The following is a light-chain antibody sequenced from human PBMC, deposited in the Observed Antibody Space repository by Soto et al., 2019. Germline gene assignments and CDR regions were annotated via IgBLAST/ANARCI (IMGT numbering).Light chain of an antibody. V-gene: IGLV1-40*01. CDR1: SSNIGAGYE. CDR2: ENN. CDR3: QSYDSSLSGYV. J-gene: IGLJ1*01. Sequence: QSVLTQPPSVCEAPEHRVTISCNGSSSNIGAGYEAHWYQQVPGTAPKLLIYENNNRPSGVPDRFSGSKSGTSASLAITGLHAEDEAEYYCQSYDSSLSGYVFGTGTKVTVL.